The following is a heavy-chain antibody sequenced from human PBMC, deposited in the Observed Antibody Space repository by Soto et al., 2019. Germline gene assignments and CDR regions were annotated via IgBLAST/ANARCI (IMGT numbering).Heavy chain of an antibody. CDR2: ISSSSSTI. Sequence: WGSLRLSCAASGYTVSSYSMNWVRQDPGKGLEWVSYISSSSSTIYYADSVKGRFTISRDNAKNSLYLQMNSLRAEDTAVYYCASSLLDTVIFDYWGQGTLVTVSS. V-gene: IGHV3-48*01. CDR3: ASSLLDTVIFDY. J-gene: IGHJ4*02. D-gene: IGHD4-17*01. CDR1: GYTVSSYS.